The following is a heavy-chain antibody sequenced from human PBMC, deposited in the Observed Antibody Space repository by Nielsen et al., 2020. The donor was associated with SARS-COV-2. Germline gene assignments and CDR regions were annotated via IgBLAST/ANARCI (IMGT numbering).Heavy chain of an antibody. Sequence: GESLKISCAASGFTFSQFPMHWVRQAPGKGLEWLAIISYDGDNEHYADSVKGRFTVSRDNYKDTLHLQMSSLKPEDTAVYFCARETLDHTSSFVDHWGQGTLVTVSS. CDR1: GFTFSQFP. CDR2: ISYDGDNE. CDR3: ARETLDHTSSFVDH. V-gene: IGHV3-30-3*01. D-gene: IGHD3-10*01. J-gene: IGHJ5*02.